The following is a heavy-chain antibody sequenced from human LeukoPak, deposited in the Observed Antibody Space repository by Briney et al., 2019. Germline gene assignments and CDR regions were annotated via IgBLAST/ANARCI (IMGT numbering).Heavy chain of an antibody. CDR2: ISGSGGST. CDR1: GFTFSSYA. D-gene: IGHD3-22*01. Sequence: PGGSLRLSCAASGFTFSSYAMSWVRQAPGKGLEWVSAISGSGGSTYYADSVKGRFTISRDNSKNTLYLQMNSLRAEDTAVYYCAKGHYDSSDYNYFTYWGQGTLVSVSS. J-gene: IGHJ4*02. CDR3: AKGHYDSSDYNYFTY. V-gene: IGHV3-23*01.